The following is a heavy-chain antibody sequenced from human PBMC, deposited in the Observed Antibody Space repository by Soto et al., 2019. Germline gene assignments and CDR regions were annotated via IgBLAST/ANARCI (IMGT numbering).Heavy chain of an antibody. CDR3: AKRPLAARHTDY. V-gene: IGHV3-23*01. Sequence: EVQLLESGGGLVQPGGSLRLSCAASGFTFSYYAMTWVRQAPGKGLEWVSTISGSGDNTYYADSVRGRFTISRDNSKNTLYLQMNSLRADDTAVYYCAKRPLAARHTDYWGQGTLVIVSS. J-gene: IGHJ4*02. CDR2: ISGSGDNT. CDR1: GFTFSYYA. D-gene: IGHD6-6*01.